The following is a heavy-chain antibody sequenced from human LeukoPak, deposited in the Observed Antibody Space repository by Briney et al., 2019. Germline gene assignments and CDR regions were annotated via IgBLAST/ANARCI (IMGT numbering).Heavy chain of an antibody. CDR3: ARGAHYDILTGHHYFDY. D-gene: IGHD3-9*01. CDR1: GGTFSSYP. Sequence: ASVKVSCKASGGTFSSYPISWVRQATGQGLEWVGWMNPKSGDTGYSQKFQGRVFITRDTSINTAYMELSSLGSDDTAVYYCARGAHYDILTGHHYFDYWGQGTLVTVSS. V-gene: IGHV1-8*03. CDR2: MNPKSGDT. J-gene: IGHJ4*02.